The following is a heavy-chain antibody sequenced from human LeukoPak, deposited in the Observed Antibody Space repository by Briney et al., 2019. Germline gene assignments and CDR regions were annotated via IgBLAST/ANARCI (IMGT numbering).Heavy chain of an antibody. J-gene: IGHJ6*02. D-gene: IGHD6-6*01. CDR2: IRSKANSYAT. V-gene: IGHV3-73*01. CDR3: TRHTPSRYSSSHYYYGMDV. Sequence: GGSLRLSCAASGFTFSGSAMHWVRQASGQGLEWVGRIRSKANSYATAYAASVKGRFTISRDDSKNTAYLQMNSLKTEDTAVYYCTRHTPSRYSSSHYYYGMDVWGQGTTVTVSS. CDR1: GFTFSGSA.